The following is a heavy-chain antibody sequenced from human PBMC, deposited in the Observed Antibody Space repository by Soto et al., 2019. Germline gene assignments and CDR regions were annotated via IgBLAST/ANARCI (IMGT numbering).Heavy chain of an antibody. Sequence: GGSLRLSCAASGFTFSSYAMHWVRQAPGKGLEWVAVISYDGSNKYYADSVKGRFTISRDNSKNTLYLQMNSLRAEDTAVYYCAREPHHYDILTGAFDYWGQGTLVTVSS. CDR3: AREPHHYDILTGAFDY. D-gene: IGHD3-9*01. J-gene: IGHJ4*02. CDR1: GFTFSSYA. V-gene: IGHV3-30-3*01. CDR2: ISYDGSNK.